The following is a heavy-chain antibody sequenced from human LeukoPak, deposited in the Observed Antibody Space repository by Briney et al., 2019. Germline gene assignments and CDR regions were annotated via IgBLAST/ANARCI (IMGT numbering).Heavy chain of an antibody. V-gene: IGHV3-30-3*01. Sequence: GGSLRLSCAASGFTFSSYAMHWVRQAPGKGLEWVAVISHDGSIKFSADSVKGRFTISRDNSKNTLYLQMNSLRDEDTALYYCARDSITTGGTVYNWFDPWGQGTLVTVSS. CDR2: ISHDGSIK. CDR3: ARDSITTGGTVYNWFDP. D-gene: IGHD1-14*01. J-gene: IGHJ5*02. CDR1: GFTFSSYA.